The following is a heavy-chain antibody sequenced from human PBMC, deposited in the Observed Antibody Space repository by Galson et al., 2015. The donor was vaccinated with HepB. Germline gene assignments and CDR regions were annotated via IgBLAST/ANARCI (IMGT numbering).Heavy chain of an antibody. V-gene: IGHV1-2*06. CDR2: INPNSGGT. Sequence: SVKVSCKASGYTFTGYYMHWVRQAPGQGLEWMGRINPNSGGTNYAQKFQGRVTMTRDTSISTAYMELSRLRSDDTAVYYCASRKLAAAGSADYHYYYMDVSGKGTPVTVSS. J-gene: IGHJ6*03. CDR3: ASRKLAAAGSADYHYYYMDV. D-gene: IGHD6-13*01. CDR1: GYTFTGYY.